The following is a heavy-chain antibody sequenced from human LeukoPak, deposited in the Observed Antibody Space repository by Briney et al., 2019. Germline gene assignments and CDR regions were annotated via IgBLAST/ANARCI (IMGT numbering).Heavy chain of an antibody. J-gene: IGHJ4*02. Sequence: SETLSLTCTVSGASISGDYWSWIRQPPGKGLEWIAFVYSGGITNYSPSLKSRVTISIDTSKSQFSLTLNSVTAADTAVYYCARGGASSRYFDYWGQGTLVTVSS. CDR3: ARGGASSRYFDY. V-gene: IGHV4-59*01. CDR1: GASISGDY. CDR2: VYSGGIT.